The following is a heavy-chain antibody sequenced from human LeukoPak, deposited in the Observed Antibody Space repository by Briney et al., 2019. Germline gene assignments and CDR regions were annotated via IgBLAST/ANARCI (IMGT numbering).Heavy chain of an antibody. Sequence: SETLSLTCSVSGNSISSYYWSWIRQPAGKGLEWIGRIYTSGSTNYNPSLKSRVTMSVDTSKNQFSLKLSSVTAADTAVYYCARAGIIAAAGTPLHYYYYYMDVWGKGTTVTVSS. CDR1: GNSISSYY. V-gene: IGHV4-4*07. CDR3: ARAGIIAAAGTPLHYYYYYMDV. CDR2: IYTSGST. J-gene: IGHJ6*03. D-gene: IGHD6-13*01.